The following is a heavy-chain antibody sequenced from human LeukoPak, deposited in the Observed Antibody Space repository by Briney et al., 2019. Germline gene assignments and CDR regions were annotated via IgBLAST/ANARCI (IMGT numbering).Heavy chain of an antibody. D-gene: IGHD6-19*01. CDR1: GFTFSSYG. V-gene: IGHV3-30*18. CDR3: AKDLGSSGWLNLDY. J-gene: IGHJ4*02. Sequence: GGSLRLSCAASGFTFSSYGMHWVRQAPGKGLEWVAVISYDGSNKYYADSVKGRFTISRDNSKNTLYLQMNSLRAEDTAVYYCAKDLGSSGWLNLDYWGQGTLVIVSS. CDR2: ISYDGSNK.